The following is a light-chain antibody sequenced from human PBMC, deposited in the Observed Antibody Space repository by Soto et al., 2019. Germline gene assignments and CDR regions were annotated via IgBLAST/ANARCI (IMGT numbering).Light chain of an antibody. CDR1: QSISSW. J-gene: IGKJ2*01. V-gene: IGKV1-5*03. CDR2: KAS. CDR3: QQYSSYT. Sequence: DIQMTQSPSTLSASVGDRVTITCRASQSISSWLAWYQQKPGKAPKLLIYKASSLESGVPSRFSGSGSGTEFTLTISSLQPDDFATYYCQQYSSYTCGQGTKLEIK.